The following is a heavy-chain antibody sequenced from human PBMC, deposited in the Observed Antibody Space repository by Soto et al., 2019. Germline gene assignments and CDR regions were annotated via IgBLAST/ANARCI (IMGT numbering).Heavy chain of an antibody. J-gene: IGHJ5*02. D-gene: IGHD2-21*02. Sequence: QVQLVESGAEVKKPGSSVKVSCKASGGTFSSYTISWVRQAPGQGLEWMGRIIPILGIANYAQKFQGRVTITADKSTSTAYMELSSLRSEDTAVYYCARDLVVVTANWFDPWGQGTLVTVSS. CDR3: ARDLVVVTANWFDP. CDR1: GGTFSSYT. CDR2: IIPILGIA. V-gene: IGHV1-69*08.